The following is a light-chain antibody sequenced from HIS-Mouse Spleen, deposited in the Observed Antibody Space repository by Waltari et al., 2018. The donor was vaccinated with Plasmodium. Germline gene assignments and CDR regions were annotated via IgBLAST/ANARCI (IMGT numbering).Light chain of an antibody. V-gene: IGKV1-33*01. Sequence: DIQMTQSPSTLSASLGDRVTLTCKASQSFSNNLNWYQQKPGKAPKLLIYGASNMETGIPARFSGSGSGTDFTLTISSLQPEDFATYYCQQYDNCSLTFGGGTKVEIK. CDR2: GAS. J-gene: IGKJ4*01. CDR1: QSFSNN. CDR3: QQYDNCSLT.